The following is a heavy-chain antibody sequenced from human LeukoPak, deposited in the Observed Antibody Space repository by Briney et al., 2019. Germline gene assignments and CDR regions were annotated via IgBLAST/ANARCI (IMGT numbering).Heavy chain of an antibody. D-gene: IGHD3-10*01. J-gene: IGHJ4*02. CDR1: GFTFSNAW. V-gene: IGHV3-15*01. CDR3: TTDSPFMDGSGSYNVH. Sequence: NSGGSLRLSCAASGFTFSNAWMSWVRQAPGKGLEWVGHIKSKTDGGTTDYAAPVKGRFTISRDDSKNTLYLQMNSLKTEDTAVYYCTTDSPFMDGSGSYNVHWGQGTLVTVSS. CDR2: IKSKTDGGTT.